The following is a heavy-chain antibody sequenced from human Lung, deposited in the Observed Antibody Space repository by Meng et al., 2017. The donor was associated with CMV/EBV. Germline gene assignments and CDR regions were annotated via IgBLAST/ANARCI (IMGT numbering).Heavy chain of an antibody. CDR1: GFIFSSYA. CDR3: AKSEDYYGSGSPWDAFDI. J-gene: IGHJ3*02. CDR2: ISGSGGST. V-gene: IGHV3-23*01. Sequence: GSXSLXCAASGFIFSSYAMSCVRQAPGKGPEWVSAISGSGGSTYYADSVKGRFTISRDNSKNTLYLQMNSLRAEDTAVYYCAKSEDYYGSGSPWDAFDIWXQGTMVTVSS. D-gene: IGHD3-10*01.